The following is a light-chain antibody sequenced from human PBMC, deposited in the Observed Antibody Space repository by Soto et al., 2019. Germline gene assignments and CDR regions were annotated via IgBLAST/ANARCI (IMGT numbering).Light chain of an antibody. V-gene: IGKV3-11*01. CDR3: QQRSNWPPVFT. CDR1: QSVSSY. J-gene: IGKJ3*01. Sequence: EIVLTQSPATLSLSPGERATLSCRASQSVSSYLAWYKQKPGQAPRLLIYDESSRATGIPARFSGSGSGTDFTLTISSLEPEDFAVYYCQQRSNWPPVFTFGPGTKVDIK. CDR2: DES.